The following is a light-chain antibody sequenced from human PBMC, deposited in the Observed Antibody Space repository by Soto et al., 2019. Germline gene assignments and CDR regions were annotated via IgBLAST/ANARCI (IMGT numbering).Light chain of an antibody. Sequence: QSVLTQPASVSGSPGQSITISCTGSSSDVGGYNYVSWYQQHPGKAPKLMIYEVSNRPSGISNRFSGSKSGNTASLTLSGLQAEDEADYYCSSYTDRKNLVFGTGTKLTVL. CDR3: SSYTDRKNLV. CDR2: EVS. V-gene: IGLV2-14*01. CDR1: SSDVGGYNY. J-gene: IGLJ1*01.